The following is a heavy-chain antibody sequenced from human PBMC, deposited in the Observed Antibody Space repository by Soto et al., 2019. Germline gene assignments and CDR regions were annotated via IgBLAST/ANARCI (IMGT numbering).Heavy chain of an antibody. V-gene: IGHV4-59*01. CDR1: GGSISGYY. Sequence: VQLQESGPRLVRPSETLSLSCTVSGGSISGYYWNWIRQPPGRGLEWIGYISNTGNTNYNPSLKSGVSISEDTSKNQLSLTLRAVTAEDTAMYYCARDSAVGSSKRGFEYWGQGTLVTVSS. D-gene: IGHD2-2*01. CDR2: ISNTGNT. CDR3: ARDSAVGSSKRGFEY. J-gene: IGHJ4*02.